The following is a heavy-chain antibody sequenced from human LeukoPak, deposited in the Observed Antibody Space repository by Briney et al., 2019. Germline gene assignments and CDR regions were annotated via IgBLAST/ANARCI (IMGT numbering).Heavy chain of an antibody. D-gene: IGHD6-13*01. CDR2: IYSGGST. CDR3: ATGGYSSSWNYYYYGMDV. V-gene: IGHV3-66*01. J-gene: IGHJ6*02. Sequence: GGSLRLSCAASGFTVSSNYMSWVRQAPGKGLEWVSVIYSGGSTYYADSVKGRFTISRDNSKNTLYLQMNSLRAEDTAVYYCATGGYSSSWNYYYYGMDVWGQGTTVTVSS. CDR1: GFTVSSNY.